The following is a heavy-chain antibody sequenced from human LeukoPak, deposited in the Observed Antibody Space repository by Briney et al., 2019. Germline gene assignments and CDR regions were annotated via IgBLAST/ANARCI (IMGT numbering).Heavy chain of an antibody. V-gene: IGHV3-20*04. CDR2: INWNGGST. D-gene: IGHD6-13*01. Sequence: PGGSLRLSCAASGFTFDDYGMSWVRQAPWKGLEWVSGINWNGGSTGYADSVKGRFTISRDNAKNSLYLQMNSLRAEDTALYYCARDPPIAAAGTEDYWGQGTLVTVSS. CDR3: ARDPPIAAAGTEDY. J-gene: IGHJ4*02. CDR1: GFTFDDYG.